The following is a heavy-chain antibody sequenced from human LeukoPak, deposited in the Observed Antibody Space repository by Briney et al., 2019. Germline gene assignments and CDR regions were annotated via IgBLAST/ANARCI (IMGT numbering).Heavy chain of an antibody. D-gene: IGHD3-10*01. Sequence: SETLSLTCTVSGGSISGYYWTWIRQTPGKGLEWIGYIYYLGGTNYNPSLKSRVTISLETPKNRFSLNLSSVTAADTAVYYCARRSYGSASPLRMDVWGQGTTVTVSS. J-gene: IGHJ6*02. CDR1: GGSISGYY. V-gene: IGHV4-59*08. CDR3: ARRSYGSASPLRMDV. CDR2: IYYLGGT.